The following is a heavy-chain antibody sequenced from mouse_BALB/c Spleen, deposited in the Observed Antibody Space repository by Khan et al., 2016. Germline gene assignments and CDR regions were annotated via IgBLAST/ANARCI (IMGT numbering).Heavy chain of an antibody. CDR2: INPSTGYT. D-gene: IGHD1-1*02. J-gene: IGHJ3*01. V-gene: IGHV1-7*01. CDR3: ARGAYGSFAY. Sequence: QIQLVQSGAELAKPGASVKMSCKASGYTFTSYWIHWVKQRPGQGLEWIGYINPSTGYTEYNQKFKDKATLTADKSSSTAYMQLSSLTSENSAVYYCARGAYGSFAYWGQGTLVTVSA. CDR1: GYTFTSYW.